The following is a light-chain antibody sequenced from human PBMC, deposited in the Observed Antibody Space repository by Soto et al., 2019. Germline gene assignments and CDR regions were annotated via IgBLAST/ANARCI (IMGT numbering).Light chain of an antibody. CDR2: GAS. J-gene: IGKJ5*01. V-gene: IGKV1-39*01. CDR3: QQCYSTRIT. CDR1: QSISTY. Sequence: DIQMTMSLSSLSASLGDRVTITCRASQSISTYLNWYQQKPGKAPKLLIHGASTLQSGVPSRFSGSGSGTDFTLTIDSLQPEDFATYYCQQCYSTRITFGQGTRLEI.